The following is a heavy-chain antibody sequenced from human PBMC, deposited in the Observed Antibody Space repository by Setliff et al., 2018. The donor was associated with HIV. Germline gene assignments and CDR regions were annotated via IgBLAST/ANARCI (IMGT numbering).Heavy chain of an antibody. J-gene: IGHJ4*02. CDR1: GGSISTGGYY. Sequence: SETLSLTCTVSGGSISTGGYYWSWIRQHPGKGLAWIGYIYNSGGTYYNPSLKSRITMSIDTSKNQFSLKLNSVTAADTAVYFCARASRWGSIPFDYWGQGTLVTVSS. D-gene: IGHD2-21*01. CDR3: ARASRWGSIPFDY. V-gene: IGHV4-31*03. CDR2: IYNSGGT.